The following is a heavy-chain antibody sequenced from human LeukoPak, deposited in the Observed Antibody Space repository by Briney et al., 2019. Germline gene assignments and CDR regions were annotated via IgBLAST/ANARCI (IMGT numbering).Heavy chain of an antibody. J-gene: IGHJ4*02. CDR3: ARDLGAYSSGWYGY. CDR2: IYHSGGT. Sequence: PSETLPLTCTVSGYSISSGYYWGWIRQPPGKGLEWIGSIYHSGGTYYNPSLKSRVTISVDTSKNQFSLKLSSVTAADTAVYYCARDLGAYSSGWYGYWGQGTLVTVSS. V-gene: IGHV4-38-2*02. D-gene: IGHD6-19*01. CDR1: GYSISSGYY.